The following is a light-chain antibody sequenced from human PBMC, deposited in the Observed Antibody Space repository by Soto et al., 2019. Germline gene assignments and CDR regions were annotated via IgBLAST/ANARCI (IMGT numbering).Light chain of an antibody. CDR1: SSDVGGYNY. CDR2: EVT. V-gene: IGLV2-8*01. CDR3: SSYAGSNNLV. J-gene: IGLJ3*02. Sequence: QSALTQPPSASGSPGQSVTISCTGASSDVGGYNYVSWCQQHPGKAPKLMIYEVTKRPSGVPDRFSGSKSGNTASLTVSGLQAEDEPDYYCSSYAGSNNLVFGGGTKVTVL.